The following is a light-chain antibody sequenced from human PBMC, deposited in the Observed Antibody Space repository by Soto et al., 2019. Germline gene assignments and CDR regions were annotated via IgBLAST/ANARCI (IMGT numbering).Light chain of an antibody. CDR3: LVWDISGDHAV. CDR2: DDG. CDR1: NIGTTT. Sequence: SSELTQPSSVSVAPGQTATITCGGNNIGTTTVSWYQQKPGQAPVLVVSDDGDRPSGIPDRLSGSNSGNTATLTISRVEAGDEADYYCLVWDISGDHAVFGGGTKVTVL. J-gene: IGLJ2*01. V-gene: IGLV3-21*02.